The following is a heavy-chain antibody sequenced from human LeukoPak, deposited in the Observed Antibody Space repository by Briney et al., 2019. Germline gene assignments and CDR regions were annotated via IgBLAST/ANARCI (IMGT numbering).Heavy chain of an antibody. Sequence: PGGSLILSCAASGFTFSGSPILWVRQASGKGLEWVGRIRSKADNYATAYAASVQGRCTISRDDSKNTAYLQLNSLKTEDTAMYYCTQSNYWGQGALVTVSS. CDR1: GFTFSGSP. CDR2: IRSKADNYAT. V-gene: IGHV3-73*01. CDR3: TQSNY. J-gene: IGHJ4*02.